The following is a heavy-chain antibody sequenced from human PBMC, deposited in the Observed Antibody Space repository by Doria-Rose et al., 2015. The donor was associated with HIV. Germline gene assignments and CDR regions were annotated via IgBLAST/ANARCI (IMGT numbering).Heavy chain of an antibody. Sequence: SGPVLAKPTETLTLTCTVSGVSLSSPGMGVSWIRQPPGKALEWLANIFSDDERSYQTSLKSRLTISRGTSKSQVVLTMTDMDPVDTATYYCARIKSSRWYHKYYFDFWGQGTLVIVSA. CDR3: ARIKSSRWYHKYYFDF. J-gene: IGHJ4*02. V-gene: IGHV2-26*01. CDR2: IFSDDER. D-gene: IGHD6-13*01. CDR1: GVSLSSPGMG.